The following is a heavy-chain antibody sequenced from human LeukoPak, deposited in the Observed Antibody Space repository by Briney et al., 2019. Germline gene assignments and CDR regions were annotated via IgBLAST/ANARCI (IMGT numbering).Heavy chain of an antibody. D-gene: IGHD5-18*01. CDR3: AKSGYSYGTDAFDI. CDR1: GFTFDDYA. Sequence: GRSLRLSCAASGFTFDDYAMHWVRQAPGKGLEWVSGISWNSGSIGYADSVKGRFTISRDNAKNSLYLQMNSLRAEDTALYYCAKSGYSYGTDAFDIWGQGTMVTVSS. CDR2: ISWNSGSI. V-gene: IGHV3-9*01. J-gene: IGHJ3*02.